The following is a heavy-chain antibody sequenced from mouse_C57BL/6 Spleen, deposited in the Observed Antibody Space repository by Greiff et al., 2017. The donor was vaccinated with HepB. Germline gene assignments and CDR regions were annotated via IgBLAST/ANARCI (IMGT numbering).Heavy chain of an antibody. CDR3: ARARSSPWYFDV. Sequence: QVHVKQSGAELVKPGASVKISCKASGYAFSSYWMNWVKQRPGKGLEWIGQIYPGDGDTNYNGKFKGKATLTADKSSSTAYMQLSSLTSEDSAVYFCARARSSPWYFDVWGTGTTVTVSS. D-gene: IGHD1-1*01. CDR1: GYAFSSYW. J-gene: IGHJ1*03. V-gene: IGHV1-80*01. CDR2: IYPGDGDT.